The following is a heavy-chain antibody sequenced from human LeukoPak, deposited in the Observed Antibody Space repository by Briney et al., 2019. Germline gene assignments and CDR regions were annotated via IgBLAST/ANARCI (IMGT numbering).Heavy chain of an antibody. Sequence: GASVKVSCKASGYTFTGYYMHWVRQAPGQGLEWMGWINPNSGGTNYAQKFQGRVTMTRDTSISTAYMELSRLRSEDTAVYYCARSWSPYGDEPPGWFDPWGQGTLVTVSS. D-gene: IGHD4-17*01. CDR2: INPNSGGT. CDR1: GYTFTGYY. V-gene: IGHV1-2*02. J-gene: IGHJ5*02. CDR3: ARSWSPYGDEPPGWFDP.